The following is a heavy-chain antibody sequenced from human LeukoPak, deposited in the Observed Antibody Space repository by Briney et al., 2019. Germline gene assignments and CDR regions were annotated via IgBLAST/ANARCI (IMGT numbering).Heavy chain of an antibody. CDR2: ITGSSDST. J-gene: IGHJ4*02. CDR1: GFTFSSYV. Sequence: PGGSLRLSCSASGFTFSSYVMSWVRQAPGKGLEWVSAITGSSDSTYYADSVKGRFTISRDNSKNTLYLQMNSLRAEDTAVYYCAKGSSGARPYFFDYWGQGTLITVSS. CDR3: AKGSSGARPYFFDY. V-gene: IGHV3-23*01.